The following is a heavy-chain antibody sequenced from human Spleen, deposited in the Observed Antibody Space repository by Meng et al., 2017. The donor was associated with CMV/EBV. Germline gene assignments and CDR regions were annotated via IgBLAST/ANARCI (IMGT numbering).Heavy chain of an antibody. CDR2: IYSGGSST. CDR3: ARDLPIVVVPAAIGWGY. J-gene: IGHJ4*02. V-gene: IGHV3-23*03. CDR1: GFTFSSYA. Sequence: GGSLRLSCAASGFTFSSYAMSWVRQAPGKGLEWVSVIYSGGSSTYYADSVKGRFTISRDNSKNTLYLQMNSLRAEDTAVYYCARDLPIVVVPAAIGWGYWGQGTLVTVSS. D-gene: IGHD2-2*02.